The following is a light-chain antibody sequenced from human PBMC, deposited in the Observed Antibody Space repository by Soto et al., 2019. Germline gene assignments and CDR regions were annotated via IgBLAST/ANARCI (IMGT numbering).Light chain of an antibody. J-gene: IGLJ1*01. CDR2: WGA. Sequence: QSAVTQPASVSASPGQSITIPCTGTSSDGGSYNLLSWVQHHPCKVTKPLIYWGAKRPSGLSDCFSGCKSGTTASLTISGLQAEDEAHYYCYSYAGENLDVFGTGTKVTV. V-gene: IGLV2-23*01. CDR3: YSYAGENLDV. CDR1: SSDGGSYNL.